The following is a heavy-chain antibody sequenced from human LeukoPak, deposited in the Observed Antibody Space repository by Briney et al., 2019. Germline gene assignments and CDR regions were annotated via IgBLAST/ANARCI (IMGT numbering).Heavy chain of an antibody. Sequence: GGSLRLPCAASGFTFSSYAMSWVRQAPGKGLEWVSAISGSGGSTYYADSVKGRFTISRDNSKNTLYLQMNSLRAEDTAVYYCAKDKGITGTYFDYWGQGTLVTVSS. D-gene: IGHD1/OR15-1a*01. CDR3: AKDKGITGTYFDY. CDR1: GFTFSSYA. CDR2: ISGSGGST. J-gene: IGHJ4*02. V-gene: IGHV3-23*01.